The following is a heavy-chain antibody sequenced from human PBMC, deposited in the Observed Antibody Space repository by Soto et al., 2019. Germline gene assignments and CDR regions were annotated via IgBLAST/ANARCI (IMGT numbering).Heavy chain of an antibody. J-gene: IGHJ4*02. CDR2: ISYAVVCK. D-gene: IGHD2-15*01. V-gene: IGHV3-30*03. CDR3: VETPADRVLRYFAY. Sequence: QVQLVESGGGVVRPGGSLRLSCETSGFIFSSYGMHWVRQAPGKGLEWVAVISYAVVCKYNADSVQGRFTISRDNSKNTLYLHMNSLRSEDTATYYCVETPADRVLRYFAYWGQGTPVTVSS. CDR1: GFIFSSYG.